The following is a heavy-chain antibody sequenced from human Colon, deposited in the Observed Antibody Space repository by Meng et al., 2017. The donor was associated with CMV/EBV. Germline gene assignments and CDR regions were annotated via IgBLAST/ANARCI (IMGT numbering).Heavy chain of an antibody. CDR3: TGDAPGRDYGGKLDY. Sequence: VHWVGFGGVLVQPGGSLRPSCTASGFTVSNNNMSWVRQAPGKGLEWVSVIYSDGSTFYADSMKDRFTISRDNSKNTLYLQMNSLRVEDTAVYYCTGDAPGRDYGGKLDYWGQGTLVTVSS. J-gene: IGHJ4*02. CDR2: IYSDGST. D-gene: IGHD4-23*01. CDR1: GFTVSNNN. V-gene: IGHV3-66*01.